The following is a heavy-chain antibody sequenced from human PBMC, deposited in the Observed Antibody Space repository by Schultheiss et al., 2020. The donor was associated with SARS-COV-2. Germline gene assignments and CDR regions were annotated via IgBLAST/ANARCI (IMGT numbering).Heavy chain of an antibody. Sequence: SQTLSLTCTVSGGSISSGGYYWSWIRQHPGKGLEWIGSIYYSGSTYYNPSLKSRVTISVDTSKNQFSLKLSSVTAADTAVYYCARGDSSWGFDYWGQGTLVTVSS. J-gene: IGHJ4*02. CDR1: GGSISSGGYY. V-gene: IGHV4-39*01. D-gene: IGHD3-22*01. CDR3: ARGDSSWGFDY. CDR2: IYYSGST.